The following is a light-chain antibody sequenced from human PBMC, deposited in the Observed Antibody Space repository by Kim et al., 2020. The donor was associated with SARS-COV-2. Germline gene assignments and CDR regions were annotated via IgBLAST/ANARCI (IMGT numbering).Light chain of an antibody. CDR1: QSVGRF. Sequence: SLSPGESAPLSCRASQSVGRFLAWYQQKPAQAPRLLIYDTFNRATGIPARFSGSGSGTDFTLTISSLEPEDFAIYYCQQRDNWPFTFGQGTKLEI. J-gene: IGKJ2*01. V-gene: IGKV3-11*01. CDR2: DTF. CDR3: QQRDNWPFT.